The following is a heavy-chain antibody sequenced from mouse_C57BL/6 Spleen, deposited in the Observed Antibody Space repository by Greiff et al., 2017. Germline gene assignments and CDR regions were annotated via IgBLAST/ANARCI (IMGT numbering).Heavy chain of an antibody. CDR3: AREGLLPYFDV. D-gene: IGHD2-13*01. Sequence: EVQRVESGPGLVKPSQSLSLTCSITGYSITSGYYWNWIRQFPGNKLEWMGYISYDGSNNYNPSLKNRISITRDTSKNQFFLKLNSVTTEDTATYYCAREGLLPYFDVWGTGTTVTVSS. CDR1: GYSITSGYY. CDR2: ISYDGSN. J-gene: IGHJ1*03. V-gene: IGHV3-6*01.